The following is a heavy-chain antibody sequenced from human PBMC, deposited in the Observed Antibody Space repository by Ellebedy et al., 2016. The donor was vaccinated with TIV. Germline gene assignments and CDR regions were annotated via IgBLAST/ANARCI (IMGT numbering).Heavy chain of an antibody. CDR1: GFTVSSNY. CDR3: YGRGDFDY. V-gene: IGHV3-7*01. CDR2: INQGGSHV. Sequence: GGSLRLXCAASGFTVSSNYMSWVRQAPGKGLEWVANINQGGSHVYYVDSVMDRFTISRDNAKNSLYLQMSSLSAEDTAVYYCYGRGDFDYWGQGTLVTVSS. J-gene: IGHJ4*02. D-gene: IGHD4-17*01.